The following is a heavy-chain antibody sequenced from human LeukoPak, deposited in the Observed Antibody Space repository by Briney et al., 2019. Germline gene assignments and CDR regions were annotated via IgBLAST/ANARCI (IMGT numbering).Heavy chain of an antibody. CDR2: ISSNGGST. CDR1: GFTFSSYA. J-gene: IGHJ5*02. D-gene: IGHD1-26*01. Sequence: GGSLRLSCAASGFTFSSYAMHWVRQAPGKGLEYVSAISSNGGSTYYANSMKGRFTVSRDNSKNTLYLQMGSLRPEDMAVYYCARAVGATTFGWFDPWGQGTLVTVSS. CDR3: ARAVGATTFGWFDP. V-gene: IGHV3-64*01.